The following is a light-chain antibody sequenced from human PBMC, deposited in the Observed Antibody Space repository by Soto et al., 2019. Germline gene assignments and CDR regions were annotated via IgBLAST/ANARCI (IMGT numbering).Light chain of an antibody. CDR2: DAS. CDR3: QQYDSSPLT. Sequence: EIVLTQSPGTLSLSPGERATLSCRASQRVSSRYLAWYQQKPGQAPRLLIYDASSRATGVPDRFTGSGSGTDFSLTISRLEPEDFAVYYCQQYDSSPLTFGGGTRVEIK. J-gene: IGKJ4*01. V-gene: IGKV3-20*01. CDR1: QRVSSRY.